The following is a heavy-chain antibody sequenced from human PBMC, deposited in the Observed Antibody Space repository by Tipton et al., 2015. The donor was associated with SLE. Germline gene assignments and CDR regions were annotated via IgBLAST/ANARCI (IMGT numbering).Heavy chain of an antibody. CDR1: GFTFSHYA. V-gene: IGHV3-23*01. CDR2: ITGSGDRT. Sequence: GSLRLSCAASGFTFSHYAMSWVRQAPGKGLEWVSAITGSGDRTYYIDSVKGRFTISRDKSKNSLYLQMKCLRAEDTAVYYCARSPVDSSNCYSAWGQGTLVAVSS. J-gene: IGHJ1*01. D-gene: IGHD3-3*01. CDR3: ARSPVDSSNCYSA.